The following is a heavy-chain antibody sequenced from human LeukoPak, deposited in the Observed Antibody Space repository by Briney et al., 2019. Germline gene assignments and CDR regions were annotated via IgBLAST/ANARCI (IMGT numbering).Heavy chain of an antibody. CDR3: AREKLSFFDSSGYFDH. Sequence: GGSLRLSCAASGFXFSSYEMNWVRQAPGKGLEWVSFISSSGSAIHYADSVRGRFTISRDNAKNSLFLQMSRLRAEDTAVYYCAREKLSFFDSSGYFDHWGQGTLVTVSS. V-gene: IGHV3-48*03. CDR2: ISSSGSAI. CDR1: GFXFSSYE. D-gene: IGHD3-22*01. J-gene: IGHJ4*02.